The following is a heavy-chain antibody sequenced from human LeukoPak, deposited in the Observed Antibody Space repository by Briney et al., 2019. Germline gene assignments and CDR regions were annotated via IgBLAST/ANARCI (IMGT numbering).Heavy chain of an antibody. Sequence: PSETLSLTCTVSDGSISSGSYYWSWIRQPAGKGLEWIGRIYTSGSTNYNPSLKSRVTISVDTSKNQFSLKLSSVTAADTAVYYCARYYDDAFDIWGQGTMVTVSS. CDR1: DGSISSGSYY. D-gene: IGHD3-22*01. CDR3: ARYYDDAFDI. CDR2: IYTSGST. J-gene: IGHJ3*02. V-gene: IGHV4-61*02.